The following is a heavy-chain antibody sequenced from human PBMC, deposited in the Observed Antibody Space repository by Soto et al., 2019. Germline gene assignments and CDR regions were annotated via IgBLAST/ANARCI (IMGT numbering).Heavy chain of an antibody. J-gene: IGHJ5*02. CDR3: ARTYSSPAWNWFDL. V-gene: IGHV1-69*13. CDR1: GGTFSSYS. Sequence: SVKVSCKASGGTFSSYSISWVRQAPGQGLEWMGGIIPIFGTANYAQKFQGRVTITADESTSTAYMELSSLRSEDTAVYYCARTYSSPAWNWFDLWGQGTLVTVSS. D-gene: IGHD6-13*01. CDR2: IIPIFGTA.